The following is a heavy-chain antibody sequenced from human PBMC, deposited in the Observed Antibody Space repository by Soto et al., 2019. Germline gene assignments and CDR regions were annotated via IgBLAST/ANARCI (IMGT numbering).Heavy chain of an antibody. CDR2: ISYDGNNK. J-gene: IGHJ4*02. CDR3: ARDAPPDDY. CDR1: GFTFSSYA. V-gene: IGHV3-30-3*01. Sequence: PGGSLRLSCAASGFTFSSYAMHWVRQAPGKGLEWVAVISYDGNNKYYADSVKGRFTFSRGNAKNSLYLQMNSLRAEDTAGYYCARDAPPDDYWGQGTLVTVSS.